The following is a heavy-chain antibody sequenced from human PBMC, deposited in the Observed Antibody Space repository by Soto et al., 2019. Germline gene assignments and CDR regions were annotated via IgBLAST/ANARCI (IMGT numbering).Heavy chain of an antibody. D-gene: IGHD6-13*01. Sequence: SETLSLTCAVSSGSISSSNWWSWVRQPPGKGLEWIGEIYHSGSTNYNPSLKSRVTISVDKSKNQFSLKLSSVTAADTAVYYCAMGGGSSPYYMDVWGKGTTVTVSS. J-gene: IGHJ6*03. CDR3: AMGGGSSPYYMDV. CDR1: SGSISSSNW. V-gene: IGHV4-4*02. CDR2: IYHSGST.